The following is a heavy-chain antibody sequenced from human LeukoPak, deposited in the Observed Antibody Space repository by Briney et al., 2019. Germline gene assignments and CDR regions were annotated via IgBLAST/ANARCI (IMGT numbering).Heavy chain of an antibody. CDR1: GYTFTGYY. CDR3: ARGPPWANYYFDY. J-gene: IGHJ4*02. Sequence: ASVKVSCKASGYTFTGYYMHWVRQAPGQGLEWMGWINPNSGGTNYAQKFQGRVTMTRDTSISTAYMELSRLRSDDTAVYYCARGPPWANYYFDYWGQGTLVTVSS. V-gene: IGHV1-2*02. CDR2: INPNSGGT. D-gene: IGHD7-27*01.